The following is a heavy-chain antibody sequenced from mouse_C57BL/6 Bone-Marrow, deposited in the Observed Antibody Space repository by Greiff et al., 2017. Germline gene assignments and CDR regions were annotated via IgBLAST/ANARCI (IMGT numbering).Heavy chain of an antibody. CDR3: TTLKLAWFAY. CDR2: IDPENGDT. CDR1: GFNIKDDY. J-gene: IGHJ3*01. Sequence: VQLQQSGAELVRPGASVKLSCTASGFNIKDDYMHWVKPRPEQGLEWIGWIDPENGDTEYASKFQGKATITADTSSNTAYLQISSLTSEDTAVYYCTTLKLAWFAYWGQGTLVTVSA. V-gene: IGHV14-4*01.